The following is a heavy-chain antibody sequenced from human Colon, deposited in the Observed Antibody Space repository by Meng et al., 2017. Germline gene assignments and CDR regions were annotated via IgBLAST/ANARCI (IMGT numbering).Heavy chain of an antibody. CDR2: INHSGST. J-gene: IGHJ4*02. CDR3: ARGWGYCSSTSCYFLDY. D-gene: IGHD2-2*01. V-gene: IGHV4-34*01. Sequence: QVQPPQWGAGLLKPSETLSLTCAVYGGSFSGYYWSWIRQPPGKGLEWIGEINHSGSTNYNPSLKSRVTISVDTSKNQFSLKLSSVTAADTAVYYCARGWGYCSSTSCYFLDYWGQGTLVTVSS. CDR1: GGSFSGYY.